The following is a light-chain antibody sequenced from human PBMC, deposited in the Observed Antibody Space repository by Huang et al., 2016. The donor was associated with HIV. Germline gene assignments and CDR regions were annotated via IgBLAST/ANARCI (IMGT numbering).Light chain of an antibody. CDR3: LQAATYPWT. CDR1: QGGRGD. Sequence: AVQMTQSPSSLSASVGDRITITCRASQGGRGDLGWYQQKPGKAPKLLIYGTSTLQSGVPSRFSGSGSGTHYTLSINSLQPEDFATYYCLQAATYPWTFAQGTKVEIK. V-gene: IGKV1-6*01. CDR2: GTS. J-gene: IGKJ1*01.